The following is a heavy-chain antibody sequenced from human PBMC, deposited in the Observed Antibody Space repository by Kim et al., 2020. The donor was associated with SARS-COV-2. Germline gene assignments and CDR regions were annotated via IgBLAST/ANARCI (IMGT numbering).Heavy chain of an antibody. V-gene: IGHV1-8*01. Sequence: ASVKVSCKASGYTFTSYDINWVRQATGQGLEWMGWMNPNSGNTGYAQKFQGRVTMTRNTSISTAYMELSSLRSEDTAVYYCARGFVRSWITRVRGAVSGMDVWGQGTTVTVSS. CDR1: GYTFTSYD. CDR3: ARGFVRSWITRVRGAVSGMDV. D-gene: IGHD3-10*01. J-gene: IGHJ6*02. CDR2: MNPNSGNT.